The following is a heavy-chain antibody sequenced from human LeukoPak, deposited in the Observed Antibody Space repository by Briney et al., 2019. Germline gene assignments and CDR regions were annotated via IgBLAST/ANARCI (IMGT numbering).Heavy chain of an antibody. Sequence: GGSLRLSCAASGFTFSSYAMSWVRQAPEKGLEWVSAISGSGGSTYYADSVKGRFTISRDNSKNTLFLQMNSLRAEDTAVYYCAKDPGDGYNWGYYYYGMDVWGQGTTVTVSS. D-gene: IGHD5-24*01. J-gene: IGHJ6*02. CDR1: GFTFSSYA. CDR2: ISGSGGST. V-gene: IGHV3-23*01. CDR3: AKDPGDGYNWGYYYYGMDV.